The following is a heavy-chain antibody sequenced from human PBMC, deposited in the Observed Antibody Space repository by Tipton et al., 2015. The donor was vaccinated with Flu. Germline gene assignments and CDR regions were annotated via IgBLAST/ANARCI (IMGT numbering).Heavy chain of an antibody. J-gene: IGHJ6*02. Sequence: TLSLTCTVSGDSMRRDYFWGWIRQAPGKGLEWIGNIHYSGSPHYNPSLKSRVTISVDTSKNQFSLRLTSVTAADTALYFCARAESSLWAGHYYGLDVWGQGTTVTVSS. CDR1: GDSMRRDYF. V-gene: IGHV4-38-2*02. D-gene: IGHD6-19*01. CDR2: IHYSGSP. CDR3: ARAESSLWAGHYYGLDV.